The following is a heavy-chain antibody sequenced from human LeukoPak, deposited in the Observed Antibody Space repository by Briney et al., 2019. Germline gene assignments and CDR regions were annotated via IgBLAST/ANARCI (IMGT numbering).Heavy chain of an antibody. CDR3: ARRIKFSSGWYTDY. D-gene: IGHD6-19*01. V-gene: IGHV4-59*08. Sequence: SETLSLTCTVSGGSISSYWWSWVRQPPGKALEWIGNIHDSGSTHYNPSLKGRVTISMDTSKNQFSLELTSVTAADTAVYYCARRIKFSSGWYTDYWGQGTLRTVSS. CDR2: IHDSGST. CDR1: GGSISSYW. J-gene: IGHJ4*02.